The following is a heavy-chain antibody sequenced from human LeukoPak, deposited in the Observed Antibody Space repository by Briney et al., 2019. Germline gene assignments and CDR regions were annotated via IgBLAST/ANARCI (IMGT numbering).Heavy chain of an antibody. Sequence: GESLKISCKGSGYSFTSYWIGWVRQMPGKGLEWMGIIYPGDSDTRYSPSFQGQVTISADKSISTAYLQWSSLKASDTAMYYWARPPKGKAAAGTRGGFYYNREVGEKGTTFTVSS. V-gene: IGHV5-51*01. J-gene: IGHJ6*03. D-gene: IGHD6-13*01. CDR3: ARPPKGKAAAGTRGGFYYNREV. CDR1: GYSFTSYW. CDR2: IYPGDSDT.